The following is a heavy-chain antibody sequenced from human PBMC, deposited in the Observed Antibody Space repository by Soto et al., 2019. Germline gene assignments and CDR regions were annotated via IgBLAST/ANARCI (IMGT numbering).Heavy chain of an antibody. Sequence: GGSLRLSCAASGFTFSSYAMSWVRQAPGKGLEWVSAISGSGGSTYCADSVKGRFTISRDNSKNTLYLQMNSLRAEDTAVYYCAKGEQNWGGYYYGMDVWGQGTTVTVSS. CDR1: GFTFSSYA. CDR2: ISGSGGST. D-gene: IGHD7-27*01. CDR3: AKGEQNWGGYYYGMDV. J-gene: IGHJ6*02. V-gene: IGHV3-23*01.